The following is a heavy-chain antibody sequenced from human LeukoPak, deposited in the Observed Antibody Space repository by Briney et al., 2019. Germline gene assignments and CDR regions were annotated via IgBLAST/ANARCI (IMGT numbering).Heavy chain of an antibody. D-gene: IGHD3-10*01. CDR1: GGSISSYY. CDR2: IYYSGST. V-gene: IGHV4-59*12. Sequence: SETQSLTCTVSGGSISSYYWSWIRQPPGKGLEWIGYIYYSGSTNYNPSLKSRVTISVDMSKNQFSLKLSSVTAADTAVYYCARDHNQYYYGSGVSGGWFDPWGQGTLVTVSS. CDR3: ARDHNQYYYGSGVSGGWFDP. J-gene: IGHJ5*02.